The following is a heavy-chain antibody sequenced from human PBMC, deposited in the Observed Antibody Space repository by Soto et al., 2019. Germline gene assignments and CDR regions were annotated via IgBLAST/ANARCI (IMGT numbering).Heavy chain of an antibody. D-gene: IGHD3-3*01. Sequence: QVQLVQSGAEVKKPGSSVKVSCKASGGTFSSYTISWVRQAPGQGLEWMGRIIPILGIANYAQKFQGRVTITADKSASAAYMELSSLRSEDTAVYYCARAGRVTVFGVVIRVYSWFVPWGQGTLVTVSS. CDR3: ARAGRVTVFGVVIRVYSWFVP. CDR2: IIPILGIA. CDR1: GGTFSSYT. V-gene: IGHV1-69*02. J-gene: IGHJ5*02.